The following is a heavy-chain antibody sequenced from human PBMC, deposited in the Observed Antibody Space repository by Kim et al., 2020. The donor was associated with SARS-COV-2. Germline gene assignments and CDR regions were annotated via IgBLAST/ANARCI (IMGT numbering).Heavy chain of an antibody. D-gene: IGHD3-22*01. CDR3: ARASRPYDSSGYYYS. J-gene: IGHJ4*02. Sequence: GGSLRLSCAASGFTVSSNYMSWVRQAPGKGLEWVSVIYSGGSTYYADSVKGRFTISRDNSKNTLYLQMNSLRAEDTAVYYCARASRPYDSSGYYYSWGQGTLVTVSS. CDR1: GFTVSSNY. V-gene: IGHV3-66*01. CDR2: IYSGGST.